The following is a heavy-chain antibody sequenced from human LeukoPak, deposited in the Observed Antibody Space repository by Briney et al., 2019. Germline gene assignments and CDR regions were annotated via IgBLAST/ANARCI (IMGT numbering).Heavy chain of an antibody. V-gene: IGHV3-21*01. CDR3: ARWGTLGYCSSTSCYLDY. D-gene: IGHD2-2*01. Sequence: GGSLRLSCAASGFTFSSYSMNWVRQAPGKGLEWVSSISSSSSYIYYADSVKGRFTISRDNAKNSLYLQMNSLRAEDTAVYYCARWGTLGYCSSTSCYLDYWGQGTLATVSS. CDR1: GFTFSSYS. CDR2: ISSSSSYI. J-gene: IGHJ4*02.